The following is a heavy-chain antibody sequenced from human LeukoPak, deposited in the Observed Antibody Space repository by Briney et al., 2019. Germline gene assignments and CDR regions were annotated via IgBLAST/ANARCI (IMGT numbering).Heavy chain of an antibody. CDR2: ISSSSSYI. Sequence: PGGSLRLSCAASGFTFSSYSMNWVRQAPGKGLEWVSSISSSSSYIYYADSVKGRFTISRDNAKNSLYLQMNSLRAEDTAVYYCARDNGGGPGDAFDIWGQGTMVTVSS. V-gene: IGHV3-21*01. CDR1: GFTFSSYS. D-gene: IGHD3-10*01. J-gene: IGHJ3*02. CDR3: ARDNGGGPGDAFDI.